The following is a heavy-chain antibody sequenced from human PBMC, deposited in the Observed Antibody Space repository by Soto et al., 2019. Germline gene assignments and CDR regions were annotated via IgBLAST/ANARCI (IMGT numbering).Heavy chain of an antibody. CDR2: INHSGST. Sequence: RIRQKKGKGLEWIGEINHSGSTNYNPSLKSRVTISVDTSKNQFSLKLSSVTAFVLFQAEDGIRDKLPVPAFLLNRSSDL. V-gene: IGHV4-34*01. D-gene: IGHD2-15*01. J-gene: IGHJ2*01. CDR3: GIRDKLPVPAFLLNRSSDL.